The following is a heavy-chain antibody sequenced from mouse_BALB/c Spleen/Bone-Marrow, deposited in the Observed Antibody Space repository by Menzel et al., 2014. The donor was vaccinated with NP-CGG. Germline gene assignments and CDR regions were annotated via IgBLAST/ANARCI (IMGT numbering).Heavy chain of an antibody. CDR1: GYTSTSYW. V-gene: IGHV1-7*01. CDR2: INPSTGYT. D-gene: IGHD2-4*01. J-gene: IGHJ2*02. Sequence: VKPQESGTELAKPGASAKTSCKASGYTSTSYWMYWVKHTAGQGLEWIGYINPSTGYTEFYQNFKDKATLTADKSSSTAYMQLSSLTSEDTAVDYCARYADSGQFDYRGQGSSLTGSS. CDR3: ARYADSGQFDY.